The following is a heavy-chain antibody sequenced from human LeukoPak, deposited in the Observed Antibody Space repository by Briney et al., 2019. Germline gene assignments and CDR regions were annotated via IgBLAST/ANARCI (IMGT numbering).Heavy chain of an antibody. V-gene: IGHV4-39*01. CDR1: GGSISSSSYF. CDR2: IFYSGST. J-gene: IGHJ4*02. D-gene: IGHD4-17*01. CDR3: ARQMNTVTADY. Sequence: SETLSLTCTVSGGSISSSSYFWGWIRQPPGKGLEWIGSIFYSGSTYYNPSLNSRVTISIDTSKSQFSLRLSSVTAADTAVYYCARQMNTVTADYWGQGTLVTVSS.